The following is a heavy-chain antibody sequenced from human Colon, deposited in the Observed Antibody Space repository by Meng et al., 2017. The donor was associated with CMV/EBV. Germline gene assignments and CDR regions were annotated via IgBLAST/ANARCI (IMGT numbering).Heavy chain of an antibody. CDR3: ARVYCDYVFDN. CDR1: GYTFTGFY. D-gene: IGHD4-17*01. Sequence: VQLVHSGAGLKKPGASVKVSCKASGYTFTGFYMQWVRQAPGQGLEWMGRINPNSGETDYAQKFQGRVTMTRDSSISTAYLELSRLTSDDSARYYCARVYCDYVFDNWCHGTLVTVSS. CDR2: INPNSGET. V-gene: IGHV1-2*06. J-gene: IGHJ4*01.